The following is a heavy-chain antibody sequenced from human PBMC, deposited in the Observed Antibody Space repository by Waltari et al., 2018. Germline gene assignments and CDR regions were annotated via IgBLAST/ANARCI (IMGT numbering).Heavy chain of an antibody. CDR1: GFTFTSYA. V-gene: IGHV3-23*01. D-gene: IGHD5-18*01. CDR2: ISGSGGRT. Sequence: EVQLLESGGGLVQPGGSLRLSCAASGFTFTSYAMSWVRQAPGKGPEWVSAISGSGGRTDYAESVKGRFTISRDNSKNTLYLQMDSLRAEDTAVYYCAKDRRSTGEGTPMVTGYWGQGTLVTVSS. CDR3: AKDRRSTGEGTPMVTGY. J-gene: IGHJ4*02.